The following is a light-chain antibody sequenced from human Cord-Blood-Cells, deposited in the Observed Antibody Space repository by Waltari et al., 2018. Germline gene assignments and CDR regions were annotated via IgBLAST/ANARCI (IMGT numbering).Light chain of an antibody. J-gene: IGKJ3*01. Sequence: DIQMTQSPSSLSASVGDRVTITCRTSQSISSYLNLYQQKPGKAPKILIYAAYSLQSGVPSRFSGSVSGTDFTLTISSLQPEDFATYYCQQSYSTPRTFGPGTKVDIK. CDR2: AAY. CDR1: QSISSY. V-gene: IGKV1-39*01. CDR3: QQSYSTPRT.